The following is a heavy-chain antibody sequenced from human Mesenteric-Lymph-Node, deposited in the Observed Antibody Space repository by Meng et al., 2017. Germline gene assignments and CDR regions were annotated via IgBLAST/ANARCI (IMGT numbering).Heavy chain of an antibody. CDR1: GFIFSSYD. D-gene: IGHD6-13*01. CDR3: ARDRHSSSFPIDY. J-gene: IGHJ4*02. CDR2: ISSTNSRT. V-gene: IGHV3-48*01. Sequence: GGSLRLSCEVSGFIFSSYDMNWARQVPGKGLEWVSYISSTNSRTEYADSVRGRFTISRDNAKNLLYLQMNSLRAEDTAIYYCARDRHSSSFPIDYWGQGTLVTVSS.